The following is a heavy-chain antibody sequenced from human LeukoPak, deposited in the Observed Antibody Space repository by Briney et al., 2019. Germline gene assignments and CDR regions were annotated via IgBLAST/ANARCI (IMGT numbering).Heavy chain of an antibody. CDR3: ARVIAVAGGGAFDF. Sequence: SGPALVKPTQTLTLTCTFSGFSLTTNSVCVAWIRQPPGKALEWLARIDWDDDRYYTTSLKSRLTLSKDPSKNQVVLTMTNMDPVDTATYYCARVIAVAGGGAFDFWGQGVLVTVSS. D-gene: IGHD6-19*01. CDR1: GFSLTTNSVC. V-gene: IGHV2-70*11. J-gene: IGHJ5*01. CDR2: IDWDDDR.